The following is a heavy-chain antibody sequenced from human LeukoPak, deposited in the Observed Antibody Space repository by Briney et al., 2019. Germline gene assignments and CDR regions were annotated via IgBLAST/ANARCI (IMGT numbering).Heavy chain of an antibody. CDR3: ARSPSRYRELLYDY. CDR1: GFTFSSYA. CDR2: ISSSGSTI. J-gene: IGHJ4*02. D-gene: IGHD3-10*01. Sequence: PGGSLRLSCAASGFTFSSYAMSWVRQAPGKGLEWVSYISSSGSTIYYADSVKGRFTISRDNAKNSLYLQMNSLRAEDTAVYYCARSPSRYRELLYDYWGQGTLVTVSS. V-gene: IGHV3-48*03.